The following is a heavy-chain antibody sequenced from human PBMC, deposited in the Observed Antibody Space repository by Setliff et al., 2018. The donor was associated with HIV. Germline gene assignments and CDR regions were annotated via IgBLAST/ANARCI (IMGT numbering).Heavy chain of an antibody. J-gene: IGHJ6*03. CDR2: IYPSGST. V-gene: IGHV4-4*07. Sequence: SETLSLTCTVSGASISSYYWSWIRQPAGKGLEWIGRIYPSGSTNYNPSLKSRVTMSVDTSKNQFSLNLSSVTAADTAVYYCARDIGVTYYYYMDVWGKGTTVTVSS. D-gene: IGHD2-21*02. CDR1: GASISSYY. CDR3: ARDIGVTYYYYMDV.